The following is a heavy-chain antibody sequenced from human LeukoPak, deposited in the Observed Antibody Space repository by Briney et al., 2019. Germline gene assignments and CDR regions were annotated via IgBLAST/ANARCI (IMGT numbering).Heavy chain of an antibody. CDR3: ASGGTGGDAFDI. V-gene: IGHV3-64*01. CDR2: ISSNGGST. Sequence: GGSLRLSCAASGFTFSSYAMHWVRQAPGKGLEYVSAISSNGGSTFYANSVKGRFTISRDNSKNTLDLQMKSLRAEDTAVYYCASGGTGGDAFDIWGQGTMVTVSS. J-gene: IGHJ3*02. D-gene: IGHD2-15*01. CDR1: GFTFSSYA.